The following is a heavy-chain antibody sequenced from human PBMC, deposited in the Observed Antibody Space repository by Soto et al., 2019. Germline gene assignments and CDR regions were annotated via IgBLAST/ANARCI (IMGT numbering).Heavy chain of an antibody. J-gene: IGHJ4*02. V-gene: IGHV3-30-3*01. D-gene: IGHD6-13*01. CDR2: ISDDGNNK. CDR3: ARDGDSSSWGDFDY. CDR1: GFTFSSYP. Sequence: QVQLVESGGGVVQPGRSLRLSCAASGFTFSSYPMHWVRQAPGKGLECVGVISDDGNNKFYAGSVKGRFTISRDNSKKTLDLQMDSLRGEDTAVYYCARDGDSSSWGDFDYWGQGTLVTVPS.